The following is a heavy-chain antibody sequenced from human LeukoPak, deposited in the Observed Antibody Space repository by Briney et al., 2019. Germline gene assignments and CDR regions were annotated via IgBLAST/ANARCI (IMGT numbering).Heavy chain of an antibody. J-gene: IGHJ4*02. CDR2: IYTSETT. V-gene: IGHV4-4*07. CDR3: ARGVIAAEPTRFDY. CDR1: GGSISGYY. Sequence: KPSETLSLTCSVSGGSISGYYWNWIRQPAGKGLEWIGRIYTSETTNYNPSLKSRVTMSVDTSKNQFSLKLSSVTAADTAVYYCARGVIAAEPTRFDYWGQGTLVTVSS. D-gene: IGHD6-13*01.